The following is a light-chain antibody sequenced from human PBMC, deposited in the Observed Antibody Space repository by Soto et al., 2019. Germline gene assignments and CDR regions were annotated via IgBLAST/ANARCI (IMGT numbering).Light chain of an antibody. CDR1: QSVSSN. CDR3: QQYNSYS. CDR2: DAS. V-gene: IGKV3-15*01. J-gene: IGKJ1*01. Sequence: EIVMTQSPATLSVSPGERATLSCRASQSVSSNLAWYQQKPGQAPRLLIYDASTRATGIPARFSGSGSGTEFTLTISSLQPDDFATYYCQQYNSYSFGQGTKVDIK.